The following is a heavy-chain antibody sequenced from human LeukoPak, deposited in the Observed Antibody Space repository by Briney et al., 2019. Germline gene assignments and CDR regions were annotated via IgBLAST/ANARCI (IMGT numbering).Heavy chain of an antibody. CDR1: GFTFSSFS. CDR2: ISSTSSTI. V-gene: IGHV3-48*04. D-gene: IGHD5-24*01. Sequence: GGSLRLSCVASGFTFSSFSMDWVRQAPGKGLEWVSYISSTSSTIYYADSVQGRFTSSRDNAKNSLYLQMNSLTAEDTAVYYCAREGWLQGRAFDIWGQGTMATVSS. CDR3: AREGWLQGRAFDI. J-gene: IGHJ3*02.